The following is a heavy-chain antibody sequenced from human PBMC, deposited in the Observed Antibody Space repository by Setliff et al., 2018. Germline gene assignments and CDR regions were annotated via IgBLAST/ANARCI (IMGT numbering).Heavy chain of an antibody. CDR3: ARGLHSSGWYWAFDY. D-gene: IGHD6-19*01. V-gene: IGHV1-18*01. J-gene: IGHJ4*02. CDR2: ISVYNGKT. Sequence: ASVKVSCKASGYTFTSYGFSWVRQAPGQGLEWMGWISVYNGKTKYAQKFQGRVTMTTDTSTRTAYMEVTSLRSEDTAVYYCARGLHSSGWYWAFDYWGQGTLVTVSS. CDR1: GYTFTSYG.